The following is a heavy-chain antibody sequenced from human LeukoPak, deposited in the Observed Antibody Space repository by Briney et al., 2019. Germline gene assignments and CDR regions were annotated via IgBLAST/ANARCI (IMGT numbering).Heavy chain of an antibody. V-gene: IGHV3-30*03. J-gene: IGHJ4*02. CDR3: ARDFYMVRGVIGPD. D-gene: IGHD3-10*01. Sequence: GGSLRLSCAASGFTFSSYSMNWVRQAPGKGLEWVAVISYDGSNKYYADSVKGRFTISRDNSKNTLYLQMNSLRAEDTAVYYCARDFYMVRGVIGPDWGQGTLVTVSS. CDR2: ISYDGSNK. CDR1: GFTFSSYS.